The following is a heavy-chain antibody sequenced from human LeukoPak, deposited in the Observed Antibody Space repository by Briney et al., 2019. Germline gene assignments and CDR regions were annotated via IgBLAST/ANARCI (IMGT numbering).Heavy chain of an antibody. CDR3: ARGVTTADY. Sequence: GGSLRLSCSASGFTFSNYAMHWVRQAPGKGLEWVAVIWYDGSNKYYTDSVKGRFTISRDNSKNMLYLQMNSLRAEDTAVYYCARGVTTADYWGQGTLVTVSS. J-gene: IGHJ4*02. D-gene: IGHD4-11*01. CDR2: IWYDGSNK. V-gene: IGHV3-33*08. CDR1: GFTFSNYA.